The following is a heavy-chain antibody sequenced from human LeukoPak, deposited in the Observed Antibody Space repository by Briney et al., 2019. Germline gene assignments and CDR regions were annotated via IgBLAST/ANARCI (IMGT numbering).Heavy chain of an antibody. Sequence: SETLSLTCTVSGGSISGGGYYWSWIRQHPGKGLEWIGYIYYSGSTYYNPSLKSRVTISVDTSKNQFSLKLSSVTAADTAVYYCARGNYDSSGYYSDYWGQGTLVTVSS. J-gene: IGHJ4*02. V-gene: IGHV4-31*03. CDR2: IYYSGST. CDR1: GGSISGGGYY. D-gene: IGHD3-22*01. CDR3: ARGNYDSSGYYSDY.